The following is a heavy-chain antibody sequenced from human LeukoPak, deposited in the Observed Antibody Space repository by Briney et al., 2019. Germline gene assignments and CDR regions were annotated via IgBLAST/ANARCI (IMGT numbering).Heavy chain of an antibody. CDR1: GYTFTSYG. Sequence: ASVKVSCKASGYTFTSYGISWVRQAPGQGLEWMGWISAYNGNTNYAQKFQGRVTITRNTSISTAYMELSSLRSEDTAVYYCAREVWYCSSTSCPRAGFDYWGQGTLVTVSS. CDR3: AREVWYCSSTSCPRAGFDY. CDR2: ISAYNGNT. V-gene: IGHV1-18*01. D-gene: IGHD2-2*01. J-gene: IGHJ4*02.